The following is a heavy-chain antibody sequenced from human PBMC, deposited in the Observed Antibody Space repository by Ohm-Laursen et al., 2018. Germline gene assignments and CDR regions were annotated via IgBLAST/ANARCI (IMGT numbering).Heavy chain of an antibody. Sequence: SLRLSCSAPGFTFSIYWMHWVHQAPGKGLVWVSHINPDGSTITYADSLRGRFTISRDNAKNTLYLQMNSLRAEDTAVYYCVRDDGRSGYYWGQGTLVTVSS. D-gene: IGHD3-3*01. CDR1: GFTFSIYW. CDR2: INPDGSTI. V-gene: IGHV3-74*01. J-gene: IGHJ4*02. CDR3: VRDDGRSGYY.